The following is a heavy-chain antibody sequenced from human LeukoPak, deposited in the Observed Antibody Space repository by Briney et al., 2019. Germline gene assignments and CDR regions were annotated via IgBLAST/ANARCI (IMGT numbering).Heavy chain of an antibody. V-gene: IGHV3-23*01. CDR3: AKYRHYDILTGYCDY. J-gene: IGHJ4*02. CDR2: SSGRGGST. Sequence: GGSLRLSCAASGFTFSSYAMSWVRQAPGKGLEWISASSGRGGSTYYADSVKGRFTISRDNSKNTLYLQMNSLRAEDTAVYYCAKYRHYDILTGYCDYWGQGTLVTVSS. D-gene: IGHD3-9*01. CDR1: GFTFSSYA.